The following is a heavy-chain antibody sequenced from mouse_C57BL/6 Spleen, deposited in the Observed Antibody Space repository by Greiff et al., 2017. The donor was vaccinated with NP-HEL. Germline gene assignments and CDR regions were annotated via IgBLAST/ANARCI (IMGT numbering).Heavy chain of an antibody. D-gene: IGHD4-1*01. CDR3: ARSLGITGTNFDV. J-gene: IGHJ1*03. V-gene: IGHV1-26*01. Sequence: EVQLQQSGPELVKPGASVKISCKASGYTFTDYYMNWVKQSHGKSLEWIGDINPNNGGTSYNQKFKGKATLTVDKSSSTAYMELRSLTSEDSAVYYCARSLGITGTNFDVWGTGTTVTVSS. CDR2: INPNNGGT. CDR1: GYTFTDYY.